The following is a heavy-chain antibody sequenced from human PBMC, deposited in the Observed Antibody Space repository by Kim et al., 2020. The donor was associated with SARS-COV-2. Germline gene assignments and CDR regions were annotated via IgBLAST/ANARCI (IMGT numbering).Heavy chain of an antibody. CDR2: IYSGGNT. D-gene: IGHD3-22*01. V-gene: IGHV3-66*01. Sequence: GGSLRLSCAASGYTVTYSYMGWVRQAPGKGLEWVSFIYSGGNTINADSVKGRLIISRDHSKNTLYLQMNSLRAEDTAVYYCATVVFYYDAGYFKNWGQGTLVIVSS. CDR1: GYTVTYSY. J-gene: IGHJ1*01. CDR3: ATVVFYYDAGYFKN.